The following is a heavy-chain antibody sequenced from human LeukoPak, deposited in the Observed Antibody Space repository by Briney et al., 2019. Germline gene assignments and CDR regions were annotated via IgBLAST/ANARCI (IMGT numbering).Heavy chain of an antibody. V-gene: IGHV3-23*01. Sequence: GGSLRLSCAVSGITLSNYGMSWVRQAPGKGLEWGAGISGSGGRTDYADSVKGRFTISRDNSKNTLYLQMNSLRAEDTAVYFCAKRGVVIRVILVGFHKEAYYFDSWGQGALVTVSS. CDR3: AKRGVVIRVILVGFHKEAYYFDS. CDR1: GITLSNYG. CDR2: ISGSGGRT. D-gene: IGHD3-22*01. J-gene: IGHJ4*02.